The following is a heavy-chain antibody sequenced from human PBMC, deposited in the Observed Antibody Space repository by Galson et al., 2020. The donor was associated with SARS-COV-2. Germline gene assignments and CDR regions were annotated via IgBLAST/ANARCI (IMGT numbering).Heavy chain of an antibody. J-gene: IGHJ4*02. V-gene: IGHV4-38-2*02. CDR2: IHHSGST. CDR3: ATYSVVVVAPTPLRADY. Sequence: SETLSLTCTVSGYSISSGYFWGWIRQPPGKGQEWMGSIHHSGSTYYNPSLKSRVTISVDTSKNQFSLKLSSVTAADTAVYYCATYSVVVVAPTPLRADYWGQGTLVTVSS. CDR1: GYSISSGYF. D-gene: IGHD2-15*01.